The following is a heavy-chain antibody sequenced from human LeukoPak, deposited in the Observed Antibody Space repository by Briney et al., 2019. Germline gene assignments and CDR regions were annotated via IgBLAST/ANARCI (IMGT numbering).Heavy chain of an antibody. J-gene: IGHJ4*02. CDR1: GFTFSSYG. CDR3: ARDLDYGGKSNFDY. Sequence: GGSLRLSCAASGFTFSSYGMHWVRQAPGKGLEWVAVISYDGSNKYYADSVNGRFTISRDNSKNTLSLQMNSLRAEDTAVYYCARDLDYGGKSNFDYWGQGTLVTVSS. CDR2: ISYDGSNK. V-gene: IGHV3-30*03. D-gene: IGHD4-23*01.